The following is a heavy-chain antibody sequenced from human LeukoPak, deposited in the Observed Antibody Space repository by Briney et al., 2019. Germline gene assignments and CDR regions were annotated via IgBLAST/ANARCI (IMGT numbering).Heavy chain of an antibody. CDR3: AKDQGALNFDY. D-gene: IGHD3-16*01. CDR1: GFTFGSYG. V-gene: IGHV3-30*18. J-gene: IGHJ4*02. Sequence: GRSLRLSCAASGFTFGSYGMHWVRQAPGKGLEWVAVISYDGSNKYYADSVKGRFTISRDNSKNTLYLQMNSLRAEDTVVYYCAKDQGALNFDYWGQGTLVTVSS. CDR2: ISYDGSNK.